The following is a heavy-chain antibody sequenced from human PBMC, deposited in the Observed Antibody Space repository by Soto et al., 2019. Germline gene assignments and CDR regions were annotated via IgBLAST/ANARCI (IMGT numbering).Heavy chain of an antibody. Sequence: PSETLSLTCTVSGGSISSYYWSWIRQPPGKGLEWIGYIYYSGSTNYNPSLKSRVTISVDTSKNQFSLKLSSVTAADTAVYYCAREGSSSWSGEFDPWGQGTLVTVSS. CDR2: IYYSGST. CDR1: GGSISSYY. J-gene: IGHJ5*02. V-gene: IGHV4-59*01. CDR3: AREGSSSWSGEFDP. D-gene: IGHD6-13*01.